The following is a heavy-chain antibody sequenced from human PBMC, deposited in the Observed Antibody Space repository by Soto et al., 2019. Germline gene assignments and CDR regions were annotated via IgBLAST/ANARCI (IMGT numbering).Heavy chain of an antibody. CDR2: IIPIFGTA. CDR3: ARAARGVIDYYYYGMDV. V-gene: IGHV1-69*13. J-gene: IGHJ6*02. CDR1: GGTFSSYA. D-gene: IGHD3-10*01. Sequence: SVKVSCKASGGTFSSYAISWVRQAPGQGLEWMGGIIPIFGTANYAQKFQGRVTITADESTSTAYMELSSLRSEDTAVYYCARAARGVIDYYYYGMDVWGQGTTVTVSS.